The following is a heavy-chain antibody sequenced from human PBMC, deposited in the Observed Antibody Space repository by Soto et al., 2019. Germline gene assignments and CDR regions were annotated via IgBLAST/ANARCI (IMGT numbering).Heavy chain of an antibody. CDR1: GLTFSNYA. V-gene: IGHV3-23*01. D-gene: IGHD6-13*01. CDR2: ISGAGTTT. CDR3: AKEDFSSSWYYFDY. Sequence: ELQLLESGGGLVQPGGSLRLSCAASGLTFSNYAMSWVRQAPGKGLEWVSAISGAGTTTYYADSVKGRFTISRDNSKNTLSLQMNSLRAEDTAVYYCAKEDFSSSWYYFDYWGQGTLVTVSS. J-gene: IGHJ4*02.